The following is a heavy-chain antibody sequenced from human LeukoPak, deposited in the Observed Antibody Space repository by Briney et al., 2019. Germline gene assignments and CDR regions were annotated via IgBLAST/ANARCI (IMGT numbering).Heavy chain of an antibody. CDR2: VSGGGDT. CDR1: GFTVGSSY. Sequence: GGSLRLSCAASGFTVGSSYMTWIRQAPGKGLEWVSLVSGGGDTFYADSVKGRFTISRHSSKNTLYLEMDSLKPEDTAVYFCARDSRDGYYYVGTDSWGQGTLVTVSS. D-gene: IGHD5-24*01. CDR3: ARDSRDGYYYVGTDS. J-gene: IGHJ4*02. V-gene: IGHV3-53*04.